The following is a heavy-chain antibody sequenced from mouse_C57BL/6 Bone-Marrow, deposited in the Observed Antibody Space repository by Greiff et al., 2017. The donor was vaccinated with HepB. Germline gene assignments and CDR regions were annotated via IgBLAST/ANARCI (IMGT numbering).Heavy chain of an antibody. CDR3: ARGWLTAWFAY. CDR1: GYTFTDYY. Sequence: QVQLQQSGAELVRPGASVKLSCKASGYTFTDYYINWVKQRPGKGLEWIGRIYPGSGNTYYNEKFKGKATLTAEKSSSTTYMQLSSLTSEDSAVYFCARGWLTAWFAYWGQGTLVTVSA. D-gene: IGHD2-2*01. J-gene: IGHJ3*01. CDR2: IYPGSGNT. V-gene: IGHV1-76*01.